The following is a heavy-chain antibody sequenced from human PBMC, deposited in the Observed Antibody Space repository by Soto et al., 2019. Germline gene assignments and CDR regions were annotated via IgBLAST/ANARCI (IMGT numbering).Heavy chain of an antibody. CDR2: IYYSGST. V-gene: IGHV4-59*01. CDR1: GGSISSYY. CDR3: ARLFYSNPHRWFDP. J-gene: IGHJ5*02. D-gene: IGHD4-4*01. Sequence: SETLSLTCTVSGGSISSYYWSWIRQPPGKGLEWIGYIYYSGSTNYNPSLKSRVTISVDTSKNQFSLKLSSVTAADTAVYYCARLFYSNPHRWFDPWGQGTLVTVSS.